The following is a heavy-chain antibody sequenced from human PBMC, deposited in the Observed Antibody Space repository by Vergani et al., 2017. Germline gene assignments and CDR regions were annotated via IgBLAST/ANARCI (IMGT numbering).Heavy chain of an antibody. Sequence: EVQLLESGGGLVQPGGSLRLSCAASGFTFSSYAMSWVRQAPGKGLEWVSAISGSGGSTYYADSVKGRFTISRDNSKNTLYLQMNSLRAEDTAVYYCAKDLAYFWSGPDAFDIWSQGTMVTVSS. D-gene: IGHD3-3*01. J-gene: IGHJ3*02. V-gene: IGHV3-23*01. CDR3: AKDLAYFWSGPDAFDI. CDR2: ISGSGGST. CDR1: GFTFSSYA.